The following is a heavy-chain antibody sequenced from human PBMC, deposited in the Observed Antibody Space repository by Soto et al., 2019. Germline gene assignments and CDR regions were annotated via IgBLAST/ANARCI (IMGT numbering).Heavy chain of an antibody. V-gene: IGHV1-24*01. CDR3: ARVGSPNYDFWSGYVSYYYYYMDV. D-gene: IGHD3-3*01. Sequence: ASVKVSCKVSGYTLTELSMHWVRQAPGKGLEWMGGFDPEDGETIYAQKFQGRVTMTEDTSTDTAYMELSSLRSEDTAVYYCARVGSPNYDFWSGYVSYYYYYMDVWGKGTTVTVSS. CDR1: GYTLTELS. CDR2: FDPEDGET. J-gene: IGHJ6*03.